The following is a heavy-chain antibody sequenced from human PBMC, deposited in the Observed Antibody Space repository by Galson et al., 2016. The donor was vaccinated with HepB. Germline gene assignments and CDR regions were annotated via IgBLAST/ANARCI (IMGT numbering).Heavy chain of an antibody. CDR2: IDDSGSS. J-gene: IGHJ4*02. CDR1: GFTFSDYY. Sequence: LRLSCAASGFTFSDYYMSWIRQAPGKGLEWIGNIDDSGSSNYNPSLQRRVTISADTSKNHLSLKMTSVTAADTAVYYCARGSYDYFFDYWGQDTLVTVSS. CDR3: ARGSYDYFFDY. D-gene: IGHD4/OR15-4a*01. V-gene: IGHV4-59*01.